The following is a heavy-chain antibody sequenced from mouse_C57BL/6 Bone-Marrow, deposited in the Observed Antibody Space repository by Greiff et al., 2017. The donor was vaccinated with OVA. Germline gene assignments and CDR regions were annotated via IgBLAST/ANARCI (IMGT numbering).Heavy chain of an antibody. CDR1: GYAFSSSW. V-gene: IGHV1-82*01. J-gene: IGHJ1*03. CDR3: ANYDRYFDV. Sequence: QVQLKESGPELVKPGASVKISCKASGYAFSSSWMNWVKQRPGKGLEWIGRIYPGDGDTNYNGKFKGKATLTADKSSSTAYMQRSSLTSEDSAVYFCANYDRYFDVWGTGTTVTVSS. D-gene: IGHD2-4*01. CDR2: IYPGDGDT.